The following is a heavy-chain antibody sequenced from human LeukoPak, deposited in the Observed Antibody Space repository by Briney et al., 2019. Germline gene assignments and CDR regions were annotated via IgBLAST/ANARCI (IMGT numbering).Heavy chain of an antibody. CDR1: GGSISSSSYY. CDR3: ARTPSYYYCMDV. V-gene: IGHV4-39*01. Sequence: PSETLSLTCTVSGGSISSSSYYWGWIRQPPGKGLEWIGSIYYSGSTYYNPSLKSRVTISVDTSKNQFSLKLSSVTAADTAVYYCARTPSYYYCMDVWGKGTTVTVSS. J-gene: IGHJ6*03. CDR2: IYYSGST.